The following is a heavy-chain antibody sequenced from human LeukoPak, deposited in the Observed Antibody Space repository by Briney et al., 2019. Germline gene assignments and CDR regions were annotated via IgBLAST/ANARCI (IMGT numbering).Heavy chain of an antibody. D-gene: IGHD2-15*01. CDR1: GGTFSSYA. CDR2: IIPIFGTA. CDR3: ARDQSSARYCSGGSCYPYDY. V-gene: IGHV1-69*05. J-gene: IGHJ4*02. Sequence: GSSVKVSCKASGGTFSSYAIRWVRQAPGQGLEWMVRIIPIFGTANYAQKFQGRVTITTDESTSTAYMELRSLRSDDTAVYYCARDQSSARYCSGGSCYPYDYWGQGSLVAVSS.